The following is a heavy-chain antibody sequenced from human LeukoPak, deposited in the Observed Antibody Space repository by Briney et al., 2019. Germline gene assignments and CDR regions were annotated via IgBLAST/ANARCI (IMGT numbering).Heavy chain of an antibody. CDR1: GFTFSSYA. D-gene: IGHD1-26*01. V-gene: IGHV3-23*01. CDR2: ISGSGGST. Sequence: GGSLRLSCAASGFTFSSYAMSWVRQAPGKGLEWVSAISGSGGSTYYADSVKGRFTISRDNSKNTLYLQMNSLRAEDTAVYYCARDSGSSTTDYGMDVWGQGTTVTVSS. J-gene: IGHJ6*02. CDR3: ARDSGSSTTDYGMDV.